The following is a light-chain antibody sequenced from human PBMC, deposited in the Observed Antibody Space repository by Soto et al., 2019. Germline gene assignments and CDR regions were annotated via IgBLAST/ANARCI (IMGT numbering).Light chain of an antibody. CDR1: MSDVVGYKY. Sequence: QSFFTQPDCVSGSRGRSITISWTATMSDVVGYKYVSSYQHHRGKAPKLMIYEVSNRPSGVCIRVSGSKSGNTASLTISGLQAEDEADSYCRSYTSNSTRVFGTATKVTVL. CDR3: RSYTSNSTRV. V-gene: IGLV2-14*01. CDR2: EVS. J-gene: IGLJ1*01.